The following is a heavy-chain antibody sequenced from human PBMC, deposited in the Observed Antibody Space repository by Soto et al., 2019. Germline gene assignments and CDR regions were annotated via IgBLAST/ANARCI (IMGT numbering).Heavy chain of an antibody. D-gene: IGHD1-26*01. CDR2: IYTSGST. J-gene: IGHJ3*02. CDR3: ARDRRVGDALEI. V-gene: IGHV4-4*07. CDR1: GGSLSGYY. Sequence: SVILSVPSPGAGGSLSGYYWLLIRPPAGKGLEWIVRIYTSGSTNYNPSLKSRVTMSVDTSKNQFSLKLSSVTAADTAVYYCARDRRVGDALEIWGHGTLVTFS.